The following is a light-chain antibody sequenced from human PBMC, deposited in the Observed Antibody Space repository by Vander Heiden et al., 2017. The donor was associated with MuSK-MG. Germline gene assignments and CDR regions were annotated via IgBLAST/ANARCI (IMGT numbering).Light chain of an antibody. CDR3: QQFYRTPVT. Sequence: DIVMTQSPDSMAVAPGEGATINCKSSQSVLYNINNKNLVACYQQKPRQPPKLLICRASMREAGVPDRFSGSGSGTVFTLTISSLQADDVAVYYWQQFYRTPVTFGGATRVE. J-gene: IGKJ4*01. CDR1: QSVLYNINNKNL. V-gene: IGKV4-1*01. CDR2: RAS.